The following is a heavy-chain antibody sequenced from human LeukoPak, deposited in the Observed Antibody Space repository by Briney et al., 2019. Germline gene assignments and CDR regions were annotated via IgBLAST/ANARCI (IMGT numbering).Heavy chain of an antibody. V-gene: IGHV4-30-2*01. CDR3: ARGGRTVTRFSEYFQH. CDR1: GGSISSGGYS. D-gene: IGHD4-17*01. Sequence: SETLSLTCTVSGGSISSGGYSWSWIRQPPGKGLEWIGYIYHSGSTYYNPSLKSRVTISVDRSKNQFSLKLSTVTAADTAVYYCARGGRTVTRFSEYFQHWGQGTLVTVSS. J-gene: IGHJ1*01. CDR2: IYHSGST.